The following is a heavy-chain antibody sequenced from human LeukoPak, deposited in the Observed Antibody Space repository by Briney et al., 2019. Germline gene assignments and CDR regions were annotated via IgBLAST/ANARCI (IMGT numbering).Heavy chain of an antibody. D-gene: IGHD2-8*02. CDR3: ARELVQYYYYYYGMDV. J-gene: IGHJ6*02. V-gene: IGHV3-7*01. Sequence: GGSLRLSCAASGFTFSSYWMSWVRQAPGKGLEWVANIKQGGSEKYYVDSVKGRFTISRDNAKNSLYLQMNSLRAEDTAVYYCARELVQYYYYYYGMDVWGQGTTVTVSS. CDR2: IKQGGSEK. CDR1: GFTFSSYW.